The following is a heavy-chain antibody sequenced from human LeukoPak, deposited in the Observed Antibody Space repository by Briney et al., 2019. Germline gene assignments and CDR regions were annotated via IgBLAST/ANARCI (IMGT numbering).Heavy chain of an antibody. V-gene: IGHV3-11*01. CDR2: ISSSGSTI. J-gene: IGHJ5*02. Sequence: GGSLRLSCAASGFTFSDYYMTWIRQAPGKGLERVSYISSSGSTIYYADSVKGRFTISRDNAKNSLYLQMNSLRAEDSAVYYCAREEKNWFDPWGQGTLVTVSS. CDR3: AREEKNWFDP. CDR1: GFTFSDYY.